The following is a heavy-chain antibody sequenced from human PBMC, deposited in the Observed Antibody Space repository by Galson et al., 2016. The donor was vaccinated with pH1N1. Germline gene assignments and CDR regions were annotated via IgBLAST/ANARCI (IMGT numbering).Heavy chain of an antibody. Sequence: SLRLSCAASGFTFSDYYMTWIRRAPGKGLEWVSYISSSGYTIFYTDSVKGRFTISRDNAKNSLYLQMNSLRAEDTAVYYCASAPRLGELELGDVFDLWGHGTMVTVSS. J-gene: IGHJ3*01. CDR2: ISSSGYTI. D-gene: IGHD3-10*01. V-gene: IGHV3-11*01. CDR3: ASAPRLGELELGDVFDL. CDR1: GFTFSDYY.